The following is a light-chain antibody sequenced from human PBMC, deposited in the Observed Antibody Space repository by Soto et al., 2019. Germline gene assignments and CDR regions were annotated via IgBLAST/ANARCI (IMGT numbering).Light chain of an antibody. CDR3: QQYNNWPQT. J-gene: IGKJ1*01. V-gene: IGKV3-15*01. CDR2: XXP. CDR1: QSVSSN. Sequence: EIVMTQSPATLSVSPGESATLSCRASQSVSSNLAWHQQKPGQAXXXLXXXXPTXAADVPARFSGGGSGTEFTLTISSLQSEDFAEYHCQQYNNWPQTFGQGTKVDIK.